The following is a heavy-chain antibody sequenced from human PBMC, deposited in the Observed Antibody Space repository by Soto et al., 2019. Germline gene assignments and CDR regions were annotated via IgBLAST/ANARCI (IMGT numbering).Heavy chain of an antibody. CDR2: ISGSGANT. Sequence: EGQMLESGGGLVQPGGSLRLSCAASGFTFGSHAMSWVRQAPGKGLEWVSGISGSGANTYYANSVKGRFTISRDNSKNTLYLQMNTLRAEETAVYYCAKVGGGTTVAAARFDNWGQGTLVTVSS. CDR3: AKVGGGTTVAAARFDN. D-gene: IGHD6-13*01. J-gene: IGHJ4*02. CDR1: GFTFGSHA. V-gene: IGHV3-23*01.